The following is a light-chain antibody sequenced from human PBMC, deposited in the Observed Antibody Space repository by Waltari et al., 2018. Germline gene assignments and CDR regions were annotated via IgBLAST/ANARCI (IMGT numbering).Light chain of an antibody. CDR3: AAWDDSLSGWV. CDR1: SSNIGSNY. CDR2: RTN. Sequence: QSVLTQPPSASGTPGQRVTISCSGSSSNIGSNYVYWYQQLPGTAPKSLIYRTNQRLSWVHDRFSGSKSGTSASLAISGLLSEDEADYYCAAWDDSLSGWVFGGGTKLTVL. V-gene: IGLV1-47*01. J-gene: IGLJ3*02.